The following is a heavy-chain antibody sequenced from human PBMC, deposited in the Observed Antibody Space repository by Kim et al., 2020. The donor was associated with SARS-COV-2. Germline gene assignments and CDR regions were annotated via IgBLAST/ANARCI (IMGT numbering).Heavy chain of an antibody. D-gene: IGHD2-2*01. V-gene: IGHV3-23*01. CDR3: AKSARVPAAIYYYYGMDV. Sequence: GRFTISGDNSKTTLYLQMTSLRAEDTAVYYCAKSARVPAAIYYYYGMDVWGQGTTVTVSS. J-gene: IGHJ6*02.